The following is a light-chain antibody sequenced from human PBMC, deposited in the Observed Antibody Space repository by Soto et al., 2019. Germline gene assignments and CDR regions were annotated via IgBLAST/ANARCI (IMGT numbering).Light chain of an antibody. CDR2: GTS. CDR1: QTVSVSY. J-gene: IGKJ4*01. V-gene: IGKV3-20*01. CDR3: QQYNRSPVT. Sequence: EIVLTQSPGTLSLSPGERATLSCRASQTVSVSYLAWYQQRPGKAPRLLIYGTSNMAPGIPDRFSGRGSGTVFNHTSAKLEPKYFAVYYCQQYNRSPVTFGGGKKVLIK.